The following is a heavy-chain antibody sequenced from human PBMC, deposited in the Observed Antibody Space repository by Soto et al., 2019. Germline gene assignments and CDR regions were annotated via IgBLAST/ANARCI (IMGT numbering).Heavy chain of an antibody. Sequence: SETLSLTCAVSGGSISSSNWWSWVRQPPGKGLEWIGEIYHGGSTNYNPSLKSRVTISVDKSKNQFSLKLSSVTAADTAVYYCASGRPYCTNGVCLTNYYYYYGMDVWGQGATVTVSS. CDR1: GGSISSSNW. D-gene: IGHD2-8*01. CDR3: ASGRPYCTNGVCLTNYYYYYGMDV. V-gene: IGHV4-4*02. J-gene: IGHJ6*02. CDR2: IYHGGST.